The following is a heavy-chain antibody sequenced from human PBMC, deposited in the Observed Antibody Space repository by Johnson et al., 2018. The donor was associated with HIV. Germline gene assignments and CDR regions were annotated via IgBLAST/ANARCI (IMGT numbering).Heavy chain of an antibody. D-gene: IGHD6-13*01. CDR1: GFTFSSYD. CDR3: ARGKGAAAAEAFDI. V-gene: IGHV3-13*01. Sequence: VQLVESGGGLVQPGGSLRLSCAASGFTFSSYDMHWVRQATGKGLEWVSAIGTAGDTYYPGSVKGRFNISRENAKNSLYLQMNSLRAGDTAVYYCARGKGAAAAEAFDIWGQGTMVTVSS. J-gene: IGHJ3*02. CDR2: IGTAGDT.